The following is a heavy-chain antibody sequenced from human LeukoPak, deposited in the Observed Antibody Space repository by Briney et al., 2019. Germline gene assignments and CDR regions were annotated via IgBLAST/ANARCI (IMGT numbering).Heavy chain of an antibody. V-gene: IGHV1-2*02. J-gene: IGHJ4*02. CDR3: ARAGSGWYPHFDY. CDR2: INPNSGGT. D-gene: IGHD6-19*01. CDR1: GYTLTGYY. Sequence: ASVKVSCKASGYTLTGYYMHWVRQAPGQGLEWMGWINPNSGGTNYAQKFQGRVTMTRDTSISTAYMELSRLRSDDTAVYYCARAGSGWYPHFDYWGQGTLVTVSS.